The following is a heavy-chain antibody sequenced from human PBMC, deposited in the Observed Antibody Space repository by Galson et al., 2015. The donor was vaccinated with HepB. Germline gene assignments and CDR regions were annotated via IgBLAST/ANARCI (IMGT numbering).Heavy chain of an antibody. CDR3: AKDLAYFDY. CDR1: GFTFSSYG. J-gene: IGHJ4*02. D-gene: IGHD3-3*02. CDR2: ISYDGSNK. Sequence: SLRLSCAASGFTFSSYGMHWVRQAPGKGLEWVAVISYDGSNKYYADSVKGRFTISRDNSKNTLYLQMNSLRAEDTAVYYCAKDLAYFDYWGQGTLVTVPS. V-gene: IGHV3-30*18.